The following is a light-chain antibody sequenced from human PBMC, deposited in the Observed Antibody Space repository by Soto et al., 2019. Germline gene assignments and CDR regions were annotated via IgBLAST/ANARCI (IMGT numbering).Light chain of an antibody. CDR1: STDVGGYKY. J-gene: IGLJ1*01. Sequence: QSVLTQPASVSGSPGQSITISCTGTSTDVGGYKYVSWYQQHPGTAPKLMIFEVNGRPSGVSDRFSGSKSGNTASLTISGLQAEDEGDYYCSSYISSSTPYVFGTGTKVTV. V-gene: IGLV2-14*01. CDR2: EVN. CDR3: SSYISSSTPYV.